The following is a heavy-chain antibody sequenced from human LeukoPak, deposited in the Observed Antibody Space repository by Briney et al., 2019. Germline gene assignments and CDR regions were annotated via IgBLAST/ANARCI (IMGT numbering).Heavy chain of an antibody. V-gene: IGHV1-46*01. J-gene: IGHJ4*02. CDR2: INPSGGST. Sequence: ASVKVSCKASGYTFTSYYIHWGRQSPGQGLEGRGIINPSGGSTSYAQKFQGRVTMTRDMSTITVYMELSSLRAEDKAVYYCASERTRARWFGESDTNLHFDYWGQGTLVTVSS. D-gene: IGHD3-10*01. CDR1: GYTFTSYY. CDR3: ASERTRARWFGESDTNLHFDY.